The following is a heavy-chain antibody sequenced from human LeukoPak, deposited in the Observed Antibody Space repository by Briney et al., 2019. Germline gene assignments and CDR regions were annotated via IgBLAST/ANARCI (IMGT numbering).Heavy chain of an antibody. V-gene: IGHV3-23*01. CDR1: GFTFSSYA. CDR2: ISGSGGDT. D-gene: IGHD4-23*01. J-gene: IGHJ4*02. CDR3: AKDQYGGNPQYYFDY. Sequence: GGSLRLSCAASGFTFSSYAMSWVRQAPGKGLDWVSAISGSGGDTYYADSVKGRFTISRDNSKNTLYLQMNSLRAEDTAVYYCAKDQYGGNPQYYFDYWGQGTLVTVSS.